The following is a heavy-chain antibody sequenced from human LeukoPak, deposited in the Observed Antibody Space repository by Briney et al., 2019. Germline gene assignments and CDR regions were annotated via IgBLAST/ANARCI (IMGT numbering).Heavy chain of an antibody. CDR2: INAGNGNT. CDR3: AREVEMACFDY. V-gene: IGHV1-3*01. Sequence: GASVKVSCKASGYTFIRYYIHWVRQAPGQGLEWMGWINAGNGNTKYSQKFQGRVTITRDTSASTAYMELSSLRSEDTAVYYCAREVEMACFDYWGQGTLVTVSS. CDR1: GYTFIRYY. J-gene: IGHJ4*02. D-gene: IGHD5-24*01.